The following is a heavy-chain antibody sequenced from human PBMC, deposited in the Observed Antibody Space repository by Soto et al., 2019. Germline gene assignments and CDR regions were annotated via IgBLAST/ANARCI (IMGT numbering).Heavy chain of an antibody. J-gene: IGHJ5*01. CDR1: GGTFSSYA. D-gene: IGHD6-13*01. CDR3: ARAAALYNWFDS. Sequence: GASVKVSCKASGGTFSSYAISWVRQAPGQGLEWMGGIIPIFGTANYAQKFQGRVTITADESTSTAYMELSSLRSEDTAVYYCARAAALYNWFDSWGQGTLVTVSS. CDR2: IIPIFGTA. V-gene: IGHV1-69*13.